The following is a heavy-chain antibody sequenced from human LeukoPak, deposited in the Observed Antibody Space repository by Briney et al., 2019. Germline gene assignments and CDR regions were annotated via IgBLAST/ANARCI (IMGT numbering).Heavy chain of an antibody. J-gene: IGHJ4*02. CDR3: ARAGLRFLEWLLGYFDY. CDR2: IKQDGSEK. Sequence: GGSLRLSCAASGFTFSSYWMRWVRQAPGKGLEWVANIKQDGSEKYYVDSVKGRFTISRDNAKNSLYLQMNSLRAEDTAVYYCARAGLRFLEWLLGYFDYWGQGTLVTVSS. D-gene: IGHD3-3*01. V-gene: IGHV3-7*01. CDR1: GFTFSSYW.